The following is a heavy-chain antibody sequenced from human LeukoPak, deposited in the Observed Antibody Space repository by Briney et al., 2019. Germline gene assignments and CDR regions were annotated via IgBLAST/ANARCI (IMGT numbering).Heavy chain of an antibody. V-gene: IGHV4-34*01. CDR1: GGSFSGYY. J-gene: IGHJ4*02. CDR3: ARVGGIAVAGTPSFDY. CDR2: INHSGST. Sequence: SETLSLTCAVYGGSFSGYYWSWIRQPPGKGLERIGEINHSGSTNYNPSLKSRVTISVDTSKNQFSLKLSSVTAADTAVYYCARVGGIAVAGTPSFDYWGQGTLVTVSS. D-gene: IGHD6-19*01.